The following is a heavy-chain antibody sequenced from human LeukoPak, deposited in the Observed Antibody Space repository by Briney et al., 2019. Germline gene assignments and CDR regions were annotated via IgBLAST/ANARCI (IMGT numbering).Heavy chain of an antibody. J-gene: IGHJ4*02. V-gene: IGHV3-21*01. Sequence: GGSLRLSCAASGFTFSSYSMNWVRQAPGKGLEWVSSISSSSSYIYCADSVKGRFTISRDNAKNSLYLQMNSLRAEDTAVYYCARDRSGSGCNYWGQGTLVTVSS. D-gene: IGHD6-19*01. CDR1: GFTFSSYS. CDR2: ISSSSSYI. CDR3: ARDRSGSGCNY.